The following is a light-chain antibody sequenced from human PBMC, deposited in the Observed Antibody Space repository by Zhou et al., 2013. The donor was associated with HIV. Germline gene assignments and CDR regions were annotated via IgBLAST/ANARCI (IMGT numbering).Light chain of an antibody. CDR2: AAA. V-gene: IGKV1-27*01. CDR3: QQCSAYPFT. Sequence: DLRMTQSPSSLSASVGDRVTITCRASQAISNYLAWYQHKPGNVPKVLIYAAANLHLGVPSRFIGNGSGTDFTLTISSLQPEDFGTYYCQQCSAYPFTFGPGTTVDLK. CDR1: QAISNY. J-gene: IGKJ3*01.